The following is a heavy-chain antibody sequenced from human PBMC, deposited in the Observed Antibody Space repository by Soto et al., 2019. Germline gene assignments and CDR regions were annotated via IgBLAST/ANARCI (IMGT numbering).Heavy chain of an antibody. CDR3: ARSRQDSSAPGYYYYMDV. Sequence: GESLKISCKGSGYSFTSYWIGWVRQMPGKGLEWMGIIYPGDSDTRYSPSFQGQVTISADKSISTAYLQWSSLKASDTAMYYCARSRQDSSAPGYYYYMDVWGKGTTVTVSS. J-gene: IGHJ6*03. CDR2: IYPGDSDT. D-gene: IGHD6-25*01. CDR1: GYSFTSYW. V-gene: IGHV5-51*01.